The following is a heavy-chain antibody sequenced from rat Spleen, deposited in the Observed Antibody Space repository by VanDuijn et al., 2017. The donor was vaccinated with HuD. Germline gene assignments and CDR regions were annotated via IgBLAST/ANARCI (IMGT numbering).Heavy chain of an antibody. D-gene: IGHD1-12*01. CDR2: ISTSGGTT. CDR3: ARDGYYYDRAPYYFDY. J-gene: IGHJ2*01. Sequence: EVQLVESGGGLVQPGRSLKLSCTASGFTFNNYDMAWVRQAPTKGLEWVASISTSGGTTYYRDSVKGRFTVSRDNAKSSLYLQMDSLRSEDTATYYCARDGYYYDRAPYYFDYWGQGVMVTVSS. V-gene: IGHV5-25*01. CDR1: GFTFNNYD.